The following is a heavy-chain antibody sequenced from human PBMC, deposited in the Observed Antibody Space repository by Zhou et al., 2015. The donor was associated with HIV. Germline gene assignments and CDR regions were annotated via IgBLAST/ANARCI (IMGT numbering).Heavy chain of an antibody. CDR2: TNPVFGTA. V-gene: IGHV1-69*14. J-gene: IGHJ5*02. CDR3: ARLVWPQVGWFDP. CDR1: GGAFRSYA. Sequence: QVHLVQSGAEVKRPGSSVRVSCKASGGAFRSYAISWVRQAPGQGLEWMGGTNPVFGTANYAPKFQAKVTITADTSTSTGYMELKNLTPEDTAVYYCARLVWPQVGWFDPWGQGDPWVTVSS.